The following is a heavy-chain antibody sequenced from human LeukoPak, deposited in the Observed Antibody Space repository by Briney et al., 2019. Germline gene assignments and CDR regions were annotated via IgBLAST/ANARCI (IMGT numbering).Heavy chain of an antibody. D-gene: IGHD2-15*01. Sequence: SETLSLTCTVSGGSISSSSYYWGWIRQPPGKGLEWIGSIYYSGSTYYNPSLKSRVTISVDTSKNQFSLKLSSVTAADTAVCYCARRCSGGSCYLYFDYWGQGTLVTVSS. V-gene: IGHV4-39*01. CDR3: ARRCSGGSCYLYFDY. J-gene: IGHJ4*02. CDR2: IYYSGST. CDR1: GGSISSSSYY.